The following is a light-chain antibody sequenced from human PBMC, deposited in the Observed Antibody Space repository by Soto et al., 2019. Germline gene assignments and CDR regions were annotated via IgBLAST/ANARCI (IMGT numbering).Light chain of an antibody. CDR3: HQRAGWPPT. CDR1: RSVNNF. J-gene: IGKJ4*01. V-gene: IGKV3-11*01. Sequence: EIVLTQSPVTLSLSPGDRATLSCRATRSVNNFVAWYQQKPGQAPSLLISDASNMATGVPDRFSGSGSGTDFTLTINSLEPEDFAVYFCHQRAGWPPTFGGGTKVEIK. CDR2: DAS.